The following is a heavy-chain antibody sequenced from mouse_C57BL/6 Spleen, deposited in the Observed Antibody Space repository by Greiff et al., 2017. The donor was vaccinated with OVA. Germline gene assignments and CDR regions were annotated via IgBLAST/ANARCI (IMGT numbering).Heavy chain of an antibody. CDR1: GYTFTSYT. V-gene: IGHV1-4*01. J-gene: IGHJ3*01. Sequence: VQLQESGAELARPGASVKMSCKASGYTFTSYTMHWVKQRPGQGLEWIGYINPSSGYTKYNQKFKDKATLTADKSSSTAYMQLSSLTSEDSAVYYCARPVGQRFAYWGQGTLVTVSA. CDR2: INPSSGYT. CDR3: ARPVGQRFAY. D-gene: IGHD3-3*01.